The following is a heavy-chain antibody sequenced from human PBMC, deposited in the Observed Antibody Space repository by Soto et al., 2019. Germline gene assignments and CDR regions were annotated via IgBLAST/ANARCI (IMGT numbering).Heavy chain of an antibody. CDR3: QAVAGPFDY. J-gene: IGHJ4*02. D-gene: IGHD6-19*01. Sequence: TLSLTCAVYGGSFSGYYWSWIRQPPGKGLEWIGEINHSGSTNYNPSLKSRVTISVDTSKNQFSLKLSSVTAADTAVYYCQAVAGPFDYWGQGTLATVSS. V-gene: IGHV4-34*01. CDR1: GGSFSGYY. CDR2: INHSGST.